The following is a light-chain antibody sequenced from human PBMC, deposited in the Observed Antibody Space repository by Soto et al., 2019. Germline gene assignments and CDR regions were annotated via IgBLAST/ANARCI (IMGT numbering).Light chain of an antibody. CDR3: SAYTSRSTLV. CDR2: EVR. Sequence: QSALTQPASVSGSPGQSITISCSGTSRDIGAYNLVSWYQQPPGKAPKLLIYEVRNRPSGISNRFSGSKSGTTASLTISSLLPEDEAHYYCSAYTSRSTLVFGGGTKLTVL. J-gene: IGLJ2*01. V-gene: IGLV2-14*01. CDR1: SRDIGAYNL.